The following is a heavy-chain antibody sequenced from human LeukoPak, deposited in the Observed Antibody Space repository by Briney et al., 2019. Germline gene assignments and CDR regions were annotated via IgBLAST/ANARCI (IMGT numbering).Heavy chain of an antibody. CDR2: ISSSSSYI. CDR1: GFTFSSYS. J-gene: IGHJ4*02. V-gene: IGHV3-21*01. CDR3: AREYLVGRYYGSGSYYGY. D-gene: IGHD3-10*01. Sequence: GGSLRLSCAASGFTFSSYSMNWVRQAPGKGLEWVSSISSSSSYIYYADSVKGRFTISRDNAKNSLYLQMNSLRAEDTAVYYCAREYLVGRYYGSGSYYGYWGQGTLVTVPS.